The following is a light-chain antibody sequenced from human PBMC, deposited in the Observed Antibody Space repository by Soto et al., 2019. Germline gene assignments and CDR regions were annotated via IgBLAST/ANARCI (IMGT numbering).Light chain of an antibody. CDR1: SSNVGAYNY. CDR3: CSYTTSNLFI. V-gene: IGLV2-14*03. Sequence: QSVLTQPASVSGAPGQSIAISFTVTSSNVGAYNYVSWYTQDAGKAPKLIIFDVDNRPSGVSDRFSGSKSGYTASLTISGLQAQDEDDYYCCSYTTSNLFIFGTGTKVTVL. CDR2: DVD. J-gene: IGLJ1*01.